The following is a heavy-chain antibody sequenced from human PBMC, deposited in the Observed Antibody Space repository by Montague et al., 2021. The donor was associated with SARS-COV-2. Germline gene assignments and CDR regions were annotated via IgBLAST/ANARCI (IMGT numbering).Heavy chain of an antibody. CDR2: XYWDDDK. CDR1: GFSLSTSGVG. D-gene: IGHD3-16*01. V-gene: IGHV2-5*02. J-gene: IGHJ3*02. CDR3: AHRRVLWDAFDI. Sequence: PALVKPTQTLTLTCTFSGFSLSTSGVGVGWIRQPPGKALEWLALXYWDDDKRYSPSLKSRLTITKDTSKNQVVLTMTNMDPVDTATYYCAHRRVLWDAFDIWGQGTMVTVSS.